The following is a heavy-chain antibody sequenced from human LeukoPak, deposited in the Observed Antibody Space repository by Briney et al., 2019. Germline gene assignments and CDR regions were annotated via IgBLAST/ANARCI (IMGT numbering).Heavy chain of an antibody. D-gene: IGHD3-3*01. J-gene: IGHJ5*02. CDR2: ISYDGSNK. Sequence: GGSLRLSCAASGFTFSSYAMHWVRQAPGKGLEWVAVISYDGSNKYYADSVKGRFTISRDNSKNTLYLQMNSLRAEDTAVYYCARDSFPFYDFWSGYRNWFDPWGQGTLVTVSS. V-gene: IGHV3-30-3*01. CDR1: GFTFSSYA. CDR3: ARDSFPFYDFWSGYRNWFDP.